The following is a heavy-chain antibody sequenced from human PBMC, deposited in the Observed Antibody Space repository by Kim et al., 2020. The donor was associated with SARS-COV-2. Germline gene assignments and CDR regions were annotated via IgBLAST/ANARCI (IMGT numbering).Heavy chain of an antibody. J-gene: IGHJ3*02. Sequence: GGSLRLSCAASGFTFSSYDMHWVRQATGKGLEWVSAIGTAGDTYYPGSVKGRFTISRENAKNSLYLQMNSLRAGDTAVYYCARGTGLGQQLVRAFDIWGQGTMVTVSS. V-gene: IGHV3-13*01. CDR1: GFTFSSYD. CDR3: ARGTGLGQQLVRAFDI. CDR2: IGTAGDT. D-gene: IGHD6-13*01.